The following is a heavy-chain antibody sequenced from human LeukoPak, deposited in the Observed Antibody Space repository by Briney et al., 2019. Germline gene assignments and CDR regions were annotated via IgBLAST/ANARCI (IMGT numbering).Heavy chain of an antibody. CDR1: GFTFSNFP. D-gene: IGHD7-27*01. CDR3: ATGELGIGGRAFDI. J-gene: IGHJ3*02. CDR2: ISDSGDMT. Sequence: PGGSLRLSCAASGFTFSNFPLSWVRQAPGKGPEWVSAISDSGDMTHYADSVKGRFTISRDNSNNTLYLQMNSLRAEDTAVYYCATGELGIGGRAFDIWGQGTMVTVSS. V-gene: IGHV3-23*01.